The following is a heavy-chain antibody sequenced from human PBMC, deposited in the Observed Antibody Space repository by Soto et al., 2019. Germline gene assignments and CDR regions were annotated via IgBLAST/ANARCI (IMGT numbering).Heavy chain of an antibody. CDR2: IIPIFGTA. V-gene: IGHV1-69*01. J-gene: IGHJ6*02. CDR3: ARDSGEQQLYGMDG. CDR1: GGTFSSYA. Sequence: QVQLVQSGAEVKKPGSSLKVSCKASGGTFSSYAIIWVRQAPGQGLEWMGGIIPIFGTANYAQMFQGRVTITADESTSTAYVELSSLRSEDTAVYYYARDSGEQQLYGMDGWGQGTTVTVSS. D-gene: IGHD6-13*01.